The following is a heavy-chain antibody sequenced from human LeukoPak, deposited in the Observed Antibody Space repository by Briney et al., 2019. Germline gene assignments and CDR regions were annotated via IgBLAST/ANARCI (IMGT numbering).Heavy chain of an antibody. Sequence: GGSLRLSCAASGFTFSSSAMSWVRQVPGKGLEWVSGISASGGSTSYADSVRGRFTISRDNAKNSLYLQMNSLRAEDTAVYYCTRDRQGPRLYEMDIWGQGTTVTVSS. V-gene: IGHV3-23*01. CDR3: TRDRQGPRLYEMDI. CDR2: ISASGGST. D-gene: IGHD2-8*01. CDR1: GFTFSSSA. J-gene: IGHJ6*02.